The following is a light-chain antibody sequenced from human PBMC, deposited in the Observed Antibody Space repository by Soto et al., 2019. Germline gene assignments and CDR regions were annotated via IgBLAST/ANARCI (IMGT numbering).Light chain of an antibody. Sequence: QSMLTQPPSASGTPRQRVNISCSGSSSNIGSNYVYWYRQFPGTAPKLLIQRNNQRPSGVPARFSGSKSGTSASLAISGLRSEDEADYYCGGWDDSLSGPVFGGGTKVTVL. CDR1: SSNIGSNY. CDR2: RNN. J-gene: IGLJ2*01. CDR3: GGWDDSLSGPV. V-gene: IGLV1-47*01.